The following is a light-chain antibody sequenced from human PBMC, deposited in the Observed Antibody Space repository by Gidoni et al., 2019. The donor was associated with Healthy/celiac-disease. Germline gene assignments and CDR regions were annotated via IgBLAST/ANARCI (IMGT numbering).Light chain of an antibody. V-gene: IGKV3-15*01. CDR3: QQYNNWPPWT. CDR2: GAS. J-gene: IGKJ1*01. Sequence: ELVMPQSPATLSVSPGERATLSCRASQLVSSNLAWYQQKPGQAPRLLIYGASTRATGIPARFSGSGSGTEFTLTISSRQSEDFAVYYCQQYNNWPPWTFGQGTKVEIK. CDR1: QLVSSN.